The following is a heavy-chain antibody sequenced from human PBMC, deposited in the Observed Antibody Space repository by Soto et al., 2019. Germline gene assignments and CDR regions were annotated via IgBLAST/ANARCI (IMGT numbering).Heavy chain of an antibody. Sequence: QVQLVQSGAEVKKPGSSVKVSCKASGGTFSSYAISWVRQAPGHGLEWMGGIIPIFGTANYAQKFQGRVTITADESTSTAYMELSSLRSEDTAVNYCARRGIAVAGRTGWFDPWGQGTLVTVSS. D-gene: IGHD6-19*01. CDR1: GGTFSSYA. CDR2: IIPIFGTA. V-gene: IGHV1-69*01. CDR3: ARRGIAVAGRTGWFDP. J-gene: IGHJ5*02.